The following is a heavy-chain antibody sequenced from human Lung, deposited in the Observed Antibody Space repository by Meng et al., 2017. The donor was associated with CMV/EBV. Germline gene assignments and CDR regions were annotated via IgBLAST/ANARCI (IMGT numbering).Heavy chain of an antibody. CDR2: IPYDGSNK. CDR3: ARAFYDSIFDGMDV. Sequence: SCAASGFTFSSYAMHWVRQAPGKGLEWVAVIPYDGSNKYYADSVKGRFTISRDNSKNTLYLQMNSLRAEDTAVYYCARAFYDSIFDGMDVWGQGTTVTVSS. J-gene: IGHJ6*02. D-gene: IGHD3-22*01. CDR1: GFTFSSYA. V-gene: IGHV3-30*04.